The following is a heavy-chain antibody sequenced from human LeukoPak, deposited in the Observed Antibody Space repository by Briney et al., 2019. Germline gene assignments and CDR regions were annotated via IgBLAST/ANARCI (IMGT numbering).Heavy chain of an antibody. J-gene: IGHJ4*02. CDR2: IYYSGST. V-gene: IGHV4-59*08. D-gene: IGHD6-6*01. Sequence: SETLSLTCTVSGGSISSYYWSWIRRPPGKGLEWIGYIYYSGSTNYNPSLKSRVTISVDTSKNQFSLKLSSVTAADTAVYYCARRLDYFDYWGQGTLVTVSS. CDR3: ARRLDYFDY. CDR1: GGSISSYY.